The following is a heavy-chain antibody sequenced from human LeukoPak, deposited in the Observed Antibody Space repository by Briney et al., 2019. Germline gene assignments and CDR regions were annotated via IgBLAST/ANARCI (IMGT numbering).Heavy chain of an antibody. V-gene: IGHV3-48*03. J-gene: IGHJ4*02. CDR2: ISSSGSTI. CDR3: TVDTDYFEGLGFPRPALNDY. CDR1: GFTFSSYE. Sequence: GGSLRLSCAASGFTFSSYEMNWVRQPPGKGLEWVSYISSSGSTIYYADSVKGRFIISRDNAKNSLYLQMNSLRVEDTAVYFCTVDTDYFEGLGFPRPALNDYWGQGTLVTVSS. D-gene: IGHD3-22*01.